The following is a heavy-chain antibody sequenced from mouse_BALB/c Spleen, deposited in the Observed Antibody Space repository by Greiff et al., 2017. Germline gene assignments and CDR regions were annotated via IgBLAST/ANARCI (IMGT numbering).Heavy chain of an antibody. V-gene: IGHV1S81*02. D-gene: IGHD4-1*01. CDR2: INPSNGRT. CDR3: ARTLEWEDY. J-gene: IGHJ2*01. CDR1: GYTFTSYW. Sequence: VQLQQPGAELVKPGASVKLSCKASGYTFTSYWMHWVKQRPGQGLEWIGEINPSNGRTNYNEKFKSKATLTVDKSSSTAYMQLSILTSEDSAVYYCARTLEWEDYWGQGTTLTVSS.